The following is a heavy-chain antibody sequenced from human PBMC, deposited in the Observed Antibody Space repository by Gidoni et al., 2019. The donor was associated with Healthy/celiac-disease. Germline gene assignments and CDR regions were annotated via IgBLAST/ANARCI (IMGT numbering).Heavy chain of an antibody. V-gene: IGHV1-2*06. CDR3: ARSPGSINWNDEDY. CDR1: GYTFTGYY. J-gene: IGHJ4*02. D-gene: IGHD1-1*01. Sequence: QVQLVQSGAEVKKPGASVKVSCKASGYTFTGYYMHWVRQAPGQGLEWMGRINPNRGGTNYAQKFQGRVTMTSDTSISTAYMELSRLRSDDTAVYYCARSPGSINWNDEDYWGQGTLVTVSS. CDR2: INPNRGGT.